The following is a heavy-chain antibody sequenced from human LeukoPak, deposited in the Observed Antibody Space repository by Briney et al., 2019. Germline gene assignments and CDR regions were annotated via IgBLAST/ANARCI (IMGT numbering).Heavy chain of an antibody. V-gene: IGHV3-23*01. CDR3: AKAGRRYSDSSGSITIDY. CDR1: GFTFSSYA. J-gene: IGHJ4*02. Sequence: GVSLRLSCAASGFTFSSYAMSWVRQAPGKGLEWVSAISGSGGSTYYADSVKGRFTISRDNSKNTLYLQMNSLRAEDTAVYYCAKAGRRYSDSSGSITIDYWGQGTLVTVSS. D-gene: IGHD3-22*01. CDR2: ISGSGGST.